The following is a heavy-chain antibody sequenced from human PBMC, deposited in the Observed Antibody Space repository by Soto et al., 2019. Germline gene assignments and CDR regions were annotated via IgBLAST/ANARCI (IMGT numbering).Heavy chain of an antibody. V-gene: IGHV1-69*05. CDR2: IIPIFPTP. J-gene: IGHJ6*02. D-gene: IGHD2-15*01. Sequence: QVQLVQSGAEVKKPGSSVKLSCKASGGTFSSSAFSWVRQAPGQGLEWMGGIIPIFPTPDYAQRFQGRVTXTXDXPTSTAYMELNSLRSDDTAVYYCARDKDRLQLGGNYYYIMDVWGQGTTVTVSS. CDR1: GGTFSSSA. CDR3: ARDKDRLQLGGNYYYIMDV.